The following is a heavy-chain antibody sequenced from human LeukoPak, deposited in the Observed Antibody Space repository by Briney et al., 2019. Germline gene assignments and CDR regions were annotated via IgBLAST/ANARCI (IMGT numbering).Heavy chain of an antibody. J-gene: IGHJ4*02. D-gene: IGHD5-18*01. CDR2: ISYDGSNK. Sequence: QAGGSLRLSCAASGFTFSSYGMHWVRQAPGKGLEWVAVISYDGSNKYYADSVKGRFTISRDNSKNTLYLQMNSLRAEDTAVYYCAKDLRGYSYGPRTGYWGQGTLVTVSS. CDR1: GFTFSSYG. CDR3: AKDLRGYSYGPRTGY. V-gene: IGHV3-30*18.